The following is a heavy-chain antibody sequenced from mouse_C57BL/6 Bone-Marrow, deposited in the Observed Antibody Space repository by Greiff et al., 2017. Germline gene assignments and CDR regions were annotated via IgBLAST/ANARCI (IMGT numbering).Heavy chain of an antibody. CDR2: ISYDGSN. Sequence: EVKLMESGPGLVKPSQSLSLTCSVTGYSITSGYYWNWIRQFPGNKLEWMGYISYDGSNNYNPSLKNRISITRDTSKNQFFLKLNSVTTEDTATYYCARGSNYDYAWYFDVWGTGTTVTVSS. V-gene: IGHV3-6*01. CDR3: ARGSNYDYAWYFDV. D-gene: IGHD2-4*01. J-gene: IGHJ1*03. CDR1: GYSITSGYY.